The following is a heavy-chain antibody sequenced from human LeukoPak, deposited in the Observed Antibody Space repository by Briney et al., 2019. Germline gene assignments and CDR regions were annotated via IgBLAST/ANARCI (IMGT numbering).Heavy chain of an antibody. V-gene: IGHV3-21*04. J-gene: IGHJ4*02. CDR1: GFTFSSYS. CDR3: AKRGYDILTGTYYFDY. D-gene: IGHD3-9*01. Sequence: GGSLRLSCAASGFTFSSYSMNWVRQAPGKGLEWVSSISSSSSYIYYADSVKGRFTICRDNPKNTLYLQMNSLRAEDTAVYYCAKRGYDILTGTYYFDYWGQGTLVTVSS. CDR2: ISSSSSYI.